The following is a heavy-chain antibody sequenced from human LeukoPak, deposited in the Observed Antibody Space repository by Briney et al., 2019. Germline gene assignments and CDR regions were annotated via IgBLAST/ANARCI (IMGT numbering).Heavy chain of an antibody. D-gene: IGHD3-9*01. CDR1: GYSISSNNW. J-gene: IGHJ5*02. Sequence: SETLSLTCAVSGYSISSNNWWGWIRQPPGKGLEWIGYIHSSGSTYYNPSLKRLVTMSVDTSNNQFSLKLNSVTAVDTAVYYCARKLDGHNWFDPWGQGTLVTVSS. CDR2: IHSSGST. V-gene: IGHV4-28*01. CDR3: ARKLDGHNWFDP.